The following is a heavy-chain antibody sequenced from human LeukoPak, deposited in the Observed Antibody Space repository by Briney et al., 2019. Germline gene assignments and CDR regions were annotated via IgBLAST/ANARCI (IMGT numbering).Heavy chain of an antibody. V-gene: IGHV3-74*01. J-gene: IGHJ6*01. CDR2: IDIDGSST. CDR1: GFTFSSYW. Sequence: GGPLTLSCTASGFTFSSYWVQWFRQAPGKGLVWVSRIDIDGSSTNYADSVRGLFTMSRDNAKNTLYLQIHTLRAEDTAVYYCVRDGLRYYCMDGWGQARTVSVCS. CDR3: VRDGLRYYCMDG.